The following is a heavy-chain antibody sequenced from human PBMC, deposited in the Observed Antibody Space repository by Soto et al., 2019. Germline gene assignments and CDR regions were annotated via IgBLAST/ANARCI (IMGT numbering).Heavy chain of an antibody. CDR2: ISNSGST. V-gene: IGHV4-59*08. CDR3: ARHTEFRYYDSSGYYSFDY. Sequence: SETLSLTCSVSGGSIRTDYWSWIRQPPEKGLELIGYISNSGSTNHNPSLKSRVTISGPTSRNQFSLKLTSVTAADTAVYYCARHTEFRYYDSSGYYSFDYWGQGTLVTVSS. CDR1: GGSIRTDY. J-gene: IGHJ4*02. D-gene: IGHD3-22*01.